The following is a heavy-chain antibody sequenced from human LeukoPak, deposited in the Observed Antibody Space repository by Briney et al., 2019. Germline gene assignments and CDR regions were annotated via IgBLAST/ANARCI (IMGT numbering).Heavy chain of an antibody. V-gene: IGHV3-23*01. CDR3: AKALDSSGSWDFDY. D-gene: IGHD3-22*01. Sequence: PGGSLRLSCAASGFTLSSYAMSWVLQAPGKGLEWVSAISGSGGSTYYADSVKGRFTISGDNSKNTLYLQMNSLRAEDTAVYYCAKALDSSGSWDFDYWGQGTLVTVSS. J-gene: IGHJ4*02. CDR1: GFTLSSYA. CDR2: ISGSGGST.